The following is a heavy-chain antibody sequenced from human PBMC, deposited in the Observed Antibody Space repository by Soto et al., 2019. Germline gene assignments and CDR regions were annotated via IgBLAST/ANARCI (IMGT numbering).Heavy chain of an antibody. D-gene: IGHD1-20*01. J-gene: IGHJ4*02. CDR1: GFTPMNYA. V-gene: IGHV3-23*01. Sequence: LRLSCEASGFTPMNYAMTWSHQAPGKGLDWVSLISANDVGTYYAESVKTSFTISTDQSRNKLYLQMDRLRADETAIYYCAKAKKDYNWDNRPPFDYWPQGTFVTVSS. CDR2: ISANDVGT. CDR3: AKAKKDYNWDNRPPFDY.